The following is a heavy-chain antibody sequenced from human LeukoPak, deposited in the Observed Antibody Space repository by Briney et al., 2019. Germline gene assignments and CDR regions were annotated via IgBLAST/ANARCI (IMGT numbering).Heavy chain of an antibody. Sequence: SETLSLTCTVSGGSISSYYWSWIRQPPGKGLEWIGYIYYSGSTNYNPSLKSRVTISVDTSKNQFSLKLSSVTAADTAVYYCARAQGGTNWNYDPSWFDPWGQGTLVTVSS. CDR3: ARAQGGTNWNYDPSWFDP. CDR2: IYYSGST. J-gene: IGHJ5*02. CDR1: GGSISSYY. D-gene: IGHD1-7*01. V-gene: IGHV4-59*01.